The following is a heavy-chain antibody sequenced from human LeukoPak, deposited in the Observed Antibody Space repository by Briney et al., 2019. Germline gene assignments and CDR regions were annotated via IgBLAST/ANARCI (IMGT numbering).Heavy chain of an antibody. CDR1: GFTVSSNY. CDR3: ASRESGSYYNWFDP. CDR2: IYSGGST. V-gene: IGHV3-53*01. J-gene: IGHJ5*02. D-gene: IGHD1-26*01. Sequence: GGSLRLSCAASGFTVSSNYMSWVRQAPGKGLEWVSVIYSGGSTYYADSVKGRFTISRDNSKNTLYLQMNSLRAEDTAVYYCASRESGSYYNWFDPWGQGTLVTVSS.